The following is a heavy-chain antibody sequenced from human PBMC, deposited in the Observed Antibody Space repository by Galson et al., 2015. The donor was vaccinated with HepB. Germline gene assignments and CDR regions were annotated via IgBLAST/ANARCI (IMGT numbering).Heavy chain of an antibody. D-gene: IGHD6-6*01. Sequence: SLRLSCAASGFTFSDYYMSWIRQAPGKGLEWVSYISSSGSTIYYADSVKGRFTISRDNAKNSLYLQMNSLRAEDTAVYYCARDIKPQRIAIAARPFFYFDYWGQGTLVTVSS. CDR2: ISSSGSTI. CDR3: ARDIKPQRIAIAARPFFYFDY. V-gene: IGHV3-11*01. J-gene: IGHJ4*02. CDR1: GFTFSDYY.